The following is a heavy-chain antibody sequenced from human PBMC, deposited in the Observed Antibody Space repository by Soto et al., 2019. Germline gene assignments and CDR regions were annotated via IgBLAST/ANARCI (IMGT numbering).Heavy chain of an antibody. CDR2: ISGSGGST. CDR3: AKGIEDIVVVVAAIDY. V-gene: IGHV3-23*01. Sequence: EVQLLESGGGLVQPGGSLRLSCAASGFTFSSYAMSWVRQAPGKGLEWVSAISGSGGSTYYADSVKGRFTISRDNSKNTLYLQMNSLRAADTAVYYCAKGIEDIVVVVAAIDYWGQRTLVTVSS. D-gene: IGHD2-15*01. J-gene: IGHJ4*02. CDR1: GFTFSSYA.